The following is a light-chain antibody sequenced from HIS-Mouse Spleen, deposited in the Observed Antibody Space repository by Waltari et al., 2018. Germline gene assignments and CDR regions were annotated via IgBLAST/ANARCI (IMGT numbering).Light chain of an antibody. CDR3: QKYNSAPLIT. CDR1: QGISNY. Sequence: DIQMTQSPSSLSASVGDRCTITCRASQGISNYLAWYQQKPGKVPKLLIYAASTLQSGVPSRFSGSGSGTDFTITISSLQPEDVATYYCQKYNSAPLITFGQGTRLEIK. J-gene: IGKJ5*01. V-gene: IGKV1-27*01. CDR2: AAS.